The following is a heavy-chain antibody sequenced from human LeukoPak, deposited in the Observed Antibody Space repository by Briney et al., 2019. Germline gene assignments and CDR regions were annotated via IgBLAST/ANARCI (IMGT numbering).Heavy chain of an antibody. J-gene: IGHJ4*02. CDR1: GGTFSSYA. Sequence: ASVKVSCKASGGTFSSYAISWVRQAPGQGLEWMGGIIPIFGTANYAQKFQGRVTITADESTSTAYMELSSLRSEDTAVYYCARDRIYYYDSRGPFDYWGQGTLVTVSS. CDR3: ARDRIYYYDSRGPFDY. CDR2: IIPIFGTA. D-gene: IGHD3-22*01. V-gene: IGHV1-69*13.